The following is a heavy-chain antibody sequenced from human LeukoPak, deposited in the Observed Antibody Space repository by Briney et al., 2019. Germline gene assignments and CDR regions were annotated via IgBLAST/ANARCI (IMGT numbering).Heavy chain of an antibody. CDR2: MNPNSGNT. J-gene: IGHJ6*03. V-gene: IGHV1-8*01. CDR1: GYTFTSYD. CDR3: ARDRNVPYYYYYMDV. Sequence: ASVKVSCKASGYTFTSYDINWVRQATGQGLEWMGWMNPNSGNTGYAQKFQGRVTMTRNTSISTAYMELSSLRSEDTAVYYCARDRNVPYYYYYMDVWGKGTTVTVSS. D-gene: IGHD1-1*01.